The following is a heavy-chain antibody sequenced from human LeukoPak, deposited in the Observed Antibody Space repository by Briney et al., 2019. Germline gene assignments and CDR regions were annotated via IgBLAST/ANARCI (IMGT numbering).Heavy chain of an antibody. V-gene: IGHV1-69*04. CDR3: ARAPRDYYDSSGYYYGMTAFDI. D-gene: IGHD3-22*01. CDR1: GGTFSSYA. CDR2: IIPILGIA. Sequence: GASVKVSCKASGGTFSSYAISWVRQAPGQGLEWMGRIIPILGIANYAQKFQGRVTITADKSTSTAYMELSSLRSEDTAVYYCARAPRDYYDSSGYYYGMTAFDIWGQGTMVTVSS. J-gene: IGHJ3*02.